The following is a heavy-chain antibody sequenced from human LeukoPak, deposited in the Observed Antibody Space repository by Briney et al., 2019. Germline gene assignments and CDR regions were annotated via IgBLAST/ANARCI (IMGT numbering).Heavy chain of an antibody. CDR1: GYSISSGYY. D-gene: IGHD1-26*01. Sequence: PSETLSLTCAVSGYSISSGYYWGWIRQPPGKGLEWIGSIYHSGSTYYNPSLKSRVTISVDTSKNQFSLKLSSVTAADTAVYYCARDGVAGAKVYWGQGTLVTVSS. CDR2: IYHSGST. J-gene: IGHJ4*02. CDR3: ARDGVAGAKVY. V-gene: IGHV4-38-2*02.